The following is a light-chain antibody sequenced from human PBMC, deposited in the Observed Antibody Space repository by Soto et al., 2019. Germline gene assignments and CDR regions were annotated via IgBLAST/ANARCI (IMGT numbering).Light chain of an antibody. CDR2: AAS. CDR1: QGVSAY. V-gene: IGKV1-39*01. Sequence: DIQMTQSPSSLSASVGDRVTITCRASQGVSAYLLWYQQRQGTPPKLLIYAASNLVSGVPLRFSGSGAGTTFTLTISSLQPEDFATYYCQQSYKTPHTFGQGTKLETK. J-gene: IGKJ2*01. CDR3: QQSYKTPHT.